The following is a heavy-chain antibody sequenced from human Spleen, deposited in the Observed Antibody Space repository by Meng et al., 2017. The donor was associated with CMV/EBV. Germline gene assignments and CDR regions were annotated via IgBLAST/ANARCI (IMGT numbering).Heavy chain of an antibody. V-gene: IGHV4-59*12. CDR1: GGSIRSYY. J-gene: IGHJ5*02. CDR2: IYYSGST. D-gene: IGHD3/OR15-3a*01. Sequence: SETLSLTCTVSGGSIRSYYWSWIRQPPGKGLEWIGYIYYSGSTDYNPSLKSRVTVSLDTSKNQFSLRLSSVTAADTAVYFCARGTGGFGWFDPWGQGTQVTVSS. CDR3: ARGTGGFGWFDP.